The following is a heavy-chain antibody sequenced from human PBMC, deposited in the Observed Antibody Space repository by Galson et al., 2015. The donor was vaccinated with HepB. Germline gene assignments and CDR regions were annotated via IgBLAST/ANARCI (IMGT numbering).Heavy chain of an antibody. CDR1: GFTFSSYA. D-gene: IGHD2-2*01. V-gene: IGHV3-30*04. J-gene: IGHJ4*02. Sequence: SLRLSCAASGFTFSSYAMHWVRQAPGKGLEWVAVISYDGSNKYYADSVKGRFTISRDNSKNTLYLQMNSLRAEDTAVYYCASCRSTSCYWRGLDYWGQGTLVTVSS. CDR3: ASCRSTSCYWRGLDY. CDR2: ISYDGSNK.